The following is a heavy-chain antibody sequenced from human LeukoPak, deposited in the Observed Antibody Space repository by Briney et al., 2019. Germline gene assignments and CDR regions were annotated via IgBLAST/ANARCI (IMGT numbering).Heavy chain of an antibody. CDR1: GYSFTNYE. Sequence: ASVKVSCKASGYSFTNYEINWVRQATGQGLEWMGWMNPNSGQTGYAQKFQGRVTMTRDTSISTAYMELSSLRYEDTAVYYCARARGYDSSGYLSYYYYMDAWDKGTTVIVSS. J-gene: IGHJ6*03. D-gene: IGHD3-22*01. V-gene: IGHV1-8*02. CDR2: MNPNSGQT. CDR3: ARARGYDSSGYLSYYYYMDA.